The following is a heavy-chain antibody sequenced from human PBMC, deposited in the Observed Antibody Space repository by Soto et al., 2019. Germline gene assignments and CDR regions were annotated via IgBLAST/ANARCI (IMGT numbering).Heavy chain of an antibody. V-gene: IGHV1-46*01. CDR2: INPSGGST. CDR3: ARDGLEVPFDP. Sequence: GASVKVSSKASGYTFTSYYMHWVRQAPGQGLEWMGIINPSGGSTSYAQKFQGRVTMTRDTSTSTVYMELSSLRSEDTAVYCCARDGLEVPFDPWGQGTLVTVSS. CDR1: GYTFTSYY. J-gene: IGHJ5*02.